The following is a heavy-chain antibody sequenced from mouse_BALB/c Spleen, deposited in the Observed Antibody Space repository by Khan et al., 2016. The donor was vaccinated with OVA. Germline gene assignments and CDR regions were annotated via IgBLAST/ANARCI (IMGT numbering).Heavy chain of an antibody. Sequence: VQLQESGPGLVQPSQSLSITCTVSDFSLTNYGVHWVRQPPGKGLEWLGVIWSGGSTDYNAAFISRLSISKDNSKSQVFFKMNSLQADDTAIYYCARKRHYYGPYAMDYWGQGTSVTVSS. V-gene: IGHV2-4*02. D-gene: IGHD1-2*01. CDR1: DFSLTNYG. CDR3: ARKRHYYGPYAMDY. CDR2: IWSGGST. J-gene: IGHJ4*01.